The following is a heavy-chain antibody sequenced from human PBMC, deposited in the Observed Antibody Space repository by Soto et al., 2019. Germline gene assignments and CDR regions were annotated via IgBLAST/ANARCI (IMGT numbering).Heavy chain of an antibody. Sequence: QVQLQESGPGLVKPSQTLSLTCTVSGGSISSGDYYWSWIRQPPGKGLEWIGYIYYSGSTYYNPSRKSRVTIAVDTSKNQFSLKLSSVTAADTAVYYCARGSYYYDSSVYYHYWGQGTLVTVSS. D-gene: IGHD3-22*01. CDR2: IYYSGST. CDR1: GGSISSGDYY. J-gene: IGHJ4*02. CDR3: ARGSYYYDSSVYYHY. V-gene: IGHV4-30-4*01.